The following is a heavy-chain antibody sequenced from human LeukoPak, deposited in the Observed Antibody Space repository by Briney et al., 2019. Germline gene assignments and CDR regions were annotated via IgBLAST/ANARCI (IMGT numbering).Heavy chain of an antibody. D-gene: IGHD3-22*01. J-gene: IGHJ3*02. CDR2: ISGYNGNT. CDR1: GYTFTSYG. V-gene: IGHV1-18*01. CDR3: ARSPYYYDSSGYYSKTHDAFDI. Sequence: ASVKVSCKASGYTFTSYGISWVRQAPGKGLEWTGWISGYNGNTNYAQKLQGRVTMTTDTSTSTVYMELRSLRSDDTAVYYCARSPYYYDSSGYYSKTHDAFDIWGQGTMVTVSS.